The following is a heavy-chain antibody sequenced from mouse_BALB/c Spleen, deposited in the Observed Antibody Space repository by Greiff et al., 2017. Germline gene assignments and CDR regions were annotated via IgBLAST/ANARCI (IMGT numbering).Heavy chain of an antibody. Sequence: VQLKQSGPELVKPGASVKISCKASGYSFTGYFMNWVMQSHGKSLEWIGRINPYNGDTFYNQKFKGKATLTVDKSSSTAHMELRSLASEDSAVYYCARDITTVVAYYFDYWGQGTTLTVSS. CDR2: INPYNGDT. CDR1: GYSFTGYF. V-gene: IGHV1-20*02. J-gene: IGHJ2*01. D-gene: IGHD1-1*01. CDR3: ARDITTVVAYYFDY.